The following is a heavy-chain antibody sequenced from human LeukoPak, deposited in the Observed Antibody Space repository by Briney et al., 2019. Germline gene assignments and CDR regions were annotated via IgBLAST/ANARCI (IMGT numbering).Heavy chain of an antibody. CDR3: ARHSGPGRGLDI. V-gene: IGHV4-39*01. D-gene: IGHD2-15*01. CDR2: IYYSGTA. J-gene: IGHJ3*02. CDR1: GGSISSSSYY. Sequence: PSETLSLTCTVSGGSISSSSYYWGWIRQSPGKGLEWIGSIYYSGTAYYNTSLKSRVTISVDTSKNQFSLKLISVTAADTAVYYYARHSGPGRGLDIWGQGTMVTVSS.